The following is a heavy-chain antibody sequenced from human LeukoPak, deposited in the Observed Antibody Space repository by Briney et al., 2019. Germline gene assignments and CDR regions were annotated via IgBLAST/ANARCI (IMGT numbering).Heavy chain of an antibody. D-gene: IGHD3-10*01. CDR1: GGSFSGYY. Sequence: SETLSLTCAVYGGSFSGYYWSWIRQPPGKGLEWIGEINHSGSTNYNPSLKSRVTISVDTSKNQFSLKLTSVTAADTAMYYCATQILLCHYYWGQGTLVTVSS. J-gene: IGHJ4*02. CDR3: ATQILLCHYY. V-gene: IGHV4-34*01. CDR2: INHSGST.